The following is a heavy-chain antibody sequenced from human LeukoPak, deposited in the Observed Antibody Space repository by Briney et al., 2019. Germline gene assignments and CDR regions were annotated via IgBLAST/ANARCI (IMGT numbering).Heavy chain of an antibody. Sequence: ASVNVSCKASGYTFTGYYMHWVRQAPGQGLEWMGWINPNSGGTNYAQKFQGRVTMTRDTSISTAYMELSRLRSDDTAVYYCASSRYSNGWYDGFDIWGQGTMVTVSS. CDR2: INPNSGGT. V-gene: IGHV1-2*02. CDR3: ASSRYSNGWYDGFDI. D-gene: IGHD6-19*01. J-gene: IGHJ3*02. CDR1: GYTFTGYY.